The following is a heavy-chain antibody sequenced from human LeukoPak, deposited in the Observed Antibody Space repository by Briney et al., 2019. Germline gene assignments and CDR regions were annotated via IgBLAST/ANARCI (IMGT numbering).Heavy chain of an antibody. CDR1: GFTFSSYG. V-gene: IGHV3-30*18. CDR2: ISYDGSNK. J-gene: IGHJ4*02. CDR3: AKEVCGGDCYLFDY. Sequence: GGSLRLSCAASGFTFSSYGMHWVRQAPGKGLEWVAVISYDGSNKYYADSVKGRFTISRDNSKNTLYLQMNSLRAEDTAVYHCAKEVCGGDCYLFDYWGQGTLATVSS. D-gene: IGHD2-21*02.